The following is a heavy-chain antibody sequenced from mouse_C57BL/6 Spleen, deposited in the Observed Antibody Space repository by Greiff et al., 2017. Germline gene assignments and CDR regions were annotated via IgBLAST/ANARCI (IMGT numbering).Heavy chain of an antibody. D-gene: IGHD2-3*01. CDR3: ARDVGYWDAMDY. CDR2: INYDGSST. Sequence: EVMLVESEGGLVQPGSSMKLSCTASGFTFSDYYMAWVRQVPEKGLEWVANINYDGSSTYYLDSLKSRFIISRDNAQNILYLQMSSLKSEDTATYYCARDVGYWDAMDYWGQGTSVTVSS. V-gene: IGHV5-16*01. CDR1: GFTFSDYY. J-gene: IGHJ4*01.